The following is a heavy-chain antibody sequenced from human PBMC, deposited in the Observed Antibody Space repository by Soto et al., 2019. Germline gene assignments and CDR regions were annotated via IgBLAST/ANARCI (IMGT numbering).Heavy chain of an antibody. Sequence: SETLSLTCTFSGASISGFYWSWIRKSAGKGLEWIGRIYATGTTDYNPSLKSRVMMSVDTSKKQFSRKLRSVTAADTAVYYCVRDGTKTLRDWFDPWGQGISVTVSS. J-gene: IGHJ5*02. D-gene: IGHD1-1*01. CDR3: VRDGTKTLRDWFDP. CDR1: GASISGFY. V-gene: IGHV4-4*07. CDR2: IYATGTT.